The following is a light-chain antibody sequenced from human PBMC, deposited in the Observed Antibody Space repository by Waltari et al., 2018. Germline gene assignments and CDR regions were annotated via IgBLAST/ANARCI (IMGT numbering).Light chain of an antibody. Sequence: IQLTQSPSTLPASVGDRVTITCRASQGISNFLAWYHQKPGKAPEVLIFAASTSRSGVPSRFSGRGSGTDFTLTLSSLQPEDFATYFWQQLDTYPRTFGQGTKVEIK. V-gene: IGKV1-9*01. CDR1: QGISNF. CDR2: AAS. CDR3: QQLDTYPRT. J-gene: IGKJ1*01.